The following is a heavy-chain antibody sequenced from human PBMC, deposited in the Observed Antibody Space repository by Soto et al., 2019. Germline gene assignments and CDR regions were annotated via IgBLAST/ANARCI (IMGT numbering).Heavy chain of an antibody. Sequence: ASVKVSCKASGFGLINYGFTWVRQAPGQGLEWMGWISAYNGNTIYAQNLQGRLTMTRDTSTSTACMELRSLRSDDTAVYYCARLGVTTSVYYYTMDVWGQGTTVTVSS. V-gene: IGHV1-18*04. D-gene: IGHD4-4*01. J-gene: IGHJ6*02. CDR2: ISAYNGNT. CDR1: GFGLINYG. CDR3: ARLGVTTSVYYYTMDV.